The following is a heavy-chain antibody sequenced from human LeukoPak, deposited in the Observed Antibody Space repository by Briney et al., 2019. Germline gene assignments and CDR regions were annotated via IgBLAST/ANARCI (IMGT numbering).Heavy chain of an antibody. V-gene: IGHV4-39*07. CDR3: ARGAVADY. Sequence: TETLSLTCTVSGGSISSSSYYWGWIRQPPGKGLEWIGSIYYSGSTYYNPSLKSRVTISVDTSKNQFSLKLSSVTAADTAVYYCARGAVADYWGQGTLVTVSS. CDR1: GGSISSSSYY. CDR2: IYYSGST. D-gene: IGHD6-19*01. J-gene: IGHJ4*02.